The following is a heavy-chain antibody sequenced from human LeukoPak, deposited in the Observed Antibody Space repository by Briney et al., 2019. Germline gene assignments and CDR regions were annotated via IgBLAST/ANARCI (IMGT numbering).Heavy chain of an antibody. CDR1: GFTFDDYA. Sequence: GGSLRLSCAASGFTFDDYAMHWVRQAPGKGLEWVSGISWNSGSIGYADSVKGRFTISRDNAKNSLYLQMNSLRAEDTALYYCAKLRLPGIAVAGPLDYWGQGTLVTASS. CDR2: ISWNSGSI. V-gene: IGHV3-9*01. J-gene: IGHJ4*02. D-gene: IGHD6-19*01. CDR3: AKLRLPGIAVAGPLDY.